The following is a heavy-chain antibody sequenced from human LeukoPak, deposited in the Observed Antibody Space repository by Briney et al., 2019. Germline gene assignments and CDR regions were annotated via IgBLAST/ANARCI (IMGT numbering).Heavy chain of an antibody. CDR2: ISYDGSNK. CDR3: ARGLSSSYSDY. CDR1: GFTFSSFA. V-gene: IGHV3-30*04. J-gene: IGHJ4*02. D-gene: IGHD3-16*02. Sequence: PGGSLRLSCAASGFTFSSFAMHWVRQAPGKGLEWVAVISYDGSNKYNADSVKGRFTISRDNSKNTLYLQMNSLRAEDTAVYYCARGLSSSYSDYWGQGTLVTVSS.